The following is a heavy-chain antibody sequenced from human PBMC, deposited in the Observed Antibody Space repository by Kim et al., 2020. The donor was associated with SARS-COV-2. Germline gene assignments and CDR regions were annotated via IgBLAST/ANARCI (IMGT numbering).Heavy chain of an antibody. J-gene: IGHJ4*02. V-gene: IGHV4-39*07. CDR3: ARVCLPYYFDY. CDR1: GGSITSSSYY. Sequence: SETLSLTCTVSGGSITSSSYYWGWIRQPPGKGLEWIGKIYHSGSAYYNPSLKSRVTISVDTSKNQFSLKLSSVTAADTAVYYCARVCLPYYFDYWGQGTLVTVSS. CDR2: IYHSGSA. D-gene: IGHD3-16*01.